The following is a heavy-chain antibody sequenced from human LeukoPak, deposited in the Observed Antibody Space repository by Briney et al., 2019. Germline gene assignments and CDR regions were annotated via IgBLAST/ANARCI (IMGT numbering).Heavy chain of an antibody. J-gene: IGHJ4*02. V-gene: IGHV4-30-2*01. CDR2: IYHSGTT. CDR1: GGSISSGSYY. CDR3: ARALGTRDY. Sequence: PSETLSLTCTVSGGSISSGSYYWSWIRQPAGKGLEWIGYIYHSGTTYYNPSLKSRVTISIDRSKNQFSLKLSSVTAADTAVYYCARALGTRDYWGQGTLVTVSS.